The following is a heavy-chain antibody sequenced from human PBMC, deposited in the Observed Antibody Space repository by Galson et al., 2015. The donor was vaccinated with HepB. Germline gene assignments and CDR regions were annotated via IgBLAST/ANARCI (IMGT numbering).Heavy chain of an antibody. D-gene: IGHD3-22*01. CDR1: GFTFSSYA. CDR3: ARDDGPPITMIVVVKSLLDY. J-gene: IGHJ4*02. CDR2: ISYDGSNK. Sequence: SLRLSCAASGFTFSSYAMHWVRQAPGKGLEWVAVISYDGSNKYYADSVKGRFTISRDNSKNTLYLQTNSLRAEDTAVYYCARDDGPPITMIVVVKSLLDYWGQGTLVTVSS. V-gene: IGHV3-30-3*01.